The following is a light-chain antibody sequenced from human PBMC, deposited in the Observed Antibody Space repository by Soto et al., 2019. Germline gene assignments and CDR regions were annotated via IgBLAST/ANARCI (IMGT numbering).Light chain of an antibody. CDR3: QHYDGSPRT. CDR1: QDISNY. J-gene: IGKJ2*01. V-gene: IGKV1-27*01. CDR2: AAS. Sequence: DIQMTQSPSSLSASVGDRVTITCRASQDISNYLAWYQQKPGKVPKLLIYAASTLQSGVPSRFSGSGSGTDFTLTISGLEPEDSAVYYCQHYDGSPRTFGQGTKVEIK.